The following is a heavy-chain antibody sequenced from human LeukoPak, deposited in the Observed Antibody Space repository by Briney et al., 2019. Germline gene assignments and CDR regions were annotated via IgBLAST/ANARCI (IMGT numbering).Heavy chain of an antibody. V-gene: IGHV3-53*01. CDR3: ATGYYFGSGSYRYLDY. CDR2: IYSSGDA. D-gene: IGHD3-10*01. CDR1: GFTVISKY. J-gene: IGHJ4*02. Sequence: GGSLRLSCAASGFTVISKYMSWVRQTPGKGLQWVALIYSSGDAYTPDSVKGRFTISRDDSENTLYLQMDSLRAEDTAVYYCATGYYFGSGSYRYLDYWGQGTLVTVSS.